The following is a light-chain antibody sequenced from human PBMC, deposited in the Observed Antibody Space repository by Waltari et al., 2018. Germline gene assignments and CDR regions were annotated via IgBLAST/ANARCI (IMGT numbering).Light chain of an antibody. V-gene: IGKV3-20*01. CDR3: QHYVRLPVT. CDR1: QSISKY. CDR2: DAS. J-gene: IGKJ1*01. Sequence: EIVLTQSPGTLSLSPGERATVSCRASQSISKYLAWYRLKPGQAPRLLIYDASKRATGIADRFSASGSGTDFSLTISRLEPEDFAVYYCQHYVRLPVTFGQGTKVEIK.